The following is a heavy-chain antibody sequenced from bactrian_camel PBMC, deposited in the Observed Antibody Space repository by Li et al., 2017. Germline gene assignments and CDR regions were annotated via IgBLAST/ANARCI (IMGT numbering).Heavy chain of an antibody. J-gene: IGHJ4*01. D-gene: IGHD1*01. Sequence: HVQLVESGGGSVQAGGSLRLSCAVSGYDNRHCMGWYRQAPGSECELVSRIASDGRTYYTDSAKGRFTISRDNAKNTVYLQMNSLKPEDTAMYYCASSQALAACDNPLAYHSWGQGTQVTVS. V-gene: IGHV3S53*01. CDR2: IASDGRT. CDR3: ASSQALAACDNPLAYHS. CDR1: GYDNRHC.